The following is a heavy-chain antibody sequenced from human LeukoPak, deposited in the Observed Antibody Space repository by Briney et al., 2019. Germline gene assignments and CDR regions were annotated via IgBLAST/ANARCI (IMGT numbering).Heavy chain of an antibody. J-gene: IGHJ3*02. CDR3: AKDGRFTYAHDAFEI. D-gene: IGHD5-18*01. Sequence: PEGSLRLSCAASGFTFSMYAMSWVRQAPGKGLEWVSGMSARSGDTYYADSVKGRFTISRDNSNNMLYLEMNSLTAEDTALYHCAKDGRFTYAHDAFEIWGQGTTVTVSS. CDR1: GFTFSMYA. V-gene: IGHV3-23*01. CDR2: MSARSGDT.